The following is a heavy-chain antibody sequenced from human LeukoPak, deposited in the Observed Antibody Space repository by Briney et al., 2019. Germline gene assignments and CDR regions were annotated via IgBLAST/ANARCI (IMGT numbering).Heavy chain of an antibody. V-gene: IGHV3-33*06. Sequence: GGSLRLSCAASGFTFSSYGMHWVRQAPGKGLEWVAVIWADGSNKYYADSVKGRFTISRDNSKNTLYVQMNSLRAEDTAIYYCAKGYSGYDGLDYWGQGTLVTVSS. J-gene: IGHJ4*02. CDR1: GFTFSSYG. CDR2: IWADGSNK. D-gene: IGHD5-12*01. CDR3: AKGYSGYDGLDY.